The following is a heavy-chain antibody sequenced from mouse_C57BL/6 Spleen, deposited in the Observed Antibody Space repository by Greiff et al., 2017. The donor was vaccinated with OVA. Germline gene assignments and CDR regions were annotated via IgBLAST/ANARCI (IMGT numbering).Heavy chain of an antibody. J-gene: IGHJ2*01. CDR1: GYTFTDYY. Sequence: VQLQQSGPVLVKPGASVKMSCKASGYTFTDYYMNWVKQSHGKSLEWIGVINPYNGGTSYNQKFKGKATLTVDKSSSTAYMELNSLTSEDSAVYYCAREYYGSSYYFDYWGQGTTLTVSS. D-gene: IGHD1-1*01. CDR3: AREYYGSSYYFDY. CDR2: INPYNGGT. V-gene: IGHV1-19*01.